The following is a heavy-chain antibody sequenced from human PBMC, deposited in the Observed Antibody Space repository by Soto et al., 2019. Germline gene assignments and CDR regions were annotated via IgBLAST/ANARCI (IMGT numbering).Heavy chain of an antibody. J-gene: IGHJ6*02. CDR3: ARHVPAAGYYYGMDV. Sequence: QVQLVQSGAEVKKPGSSVKVSCKASGGTFSSYAISWVRQAPGQGLEWMGGIIPIFGTANYAQKFQGRVTVTADESTSTAYMGRSSLRSEDTAVYYCARHVPAAGYYYGMDVWGQGTTVTVSS. CDR2: IIPIFGTA. CDR1: GGTFSSYA. D-gene: IGHD2-2*01. V-gene: IGHV1-69*12.